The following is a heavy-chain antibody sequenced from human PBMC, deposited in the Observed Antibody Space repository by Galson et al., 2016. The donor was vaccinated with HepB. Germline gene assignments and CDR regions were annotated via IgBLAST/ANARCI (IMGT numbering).Heavy chain of an antibody. CDR2: INPNSGGT. J-gene: IGHJ6*02. V-gene: IGHV1-2*04. CDR1: GYTFTGYY. D-gene: IGHD2-2*01. CDR3: ARDWGYCLSTSCYSGRYPMDV. Sequence: SVKVSCKASGYTFTGYYIHWVRQAPGQGLEWMGWINPNSGGTNYAQKFRDYVTMTRDTSISTAYMELSRLRSDDTAVYYCARDWGYCLSTSCYSGRYPMDVWGQGTTVTVSS.